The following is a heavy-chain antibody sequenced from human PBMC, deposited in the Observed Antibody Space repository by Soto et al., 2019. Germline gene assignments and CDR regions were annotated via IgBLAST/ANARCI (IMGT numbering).Heavy chain of an antibody. J-gene: IGHJ5*02. CDR3: ARREGFLEWLLTGWFDP. CDR1: GGSISSSSYY. Sequence: QLQLQESGPGLVKPSETLSLTCTVSGGSISSSSYYWGWIRQPPGKGLEWIGSIYYSGSTYYNPSLKSRVTISVDTSTNQFSLKLSSVTAADTAVYYCARREGFLEWLLTGWFDPWGQGTLVTVSS. CDR2: IYYSGST. V-gene: IGHV4-39*01. D-gene: IGHD3-3*01.